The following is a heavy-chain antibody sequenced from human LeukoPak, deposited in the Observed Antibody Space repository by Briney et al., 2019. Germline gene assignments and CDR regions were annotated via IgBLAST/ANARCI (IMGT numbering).Heavy chain of an antibody. CDR3: ARDGYYGSGSYYNRANYYYYYMDV. CDR2: IYTSGST. J-gene: IGHJ6*03. Sequence: SETLSLTCTVSGGSISSGSYYWSWIRQPAGKGLEWIGRIYTSGSTNYNPSLKSRVTISVDTSKNQFSLKLSSVTAADTAVYYCARDGYYGSGSYYNRANYYYYYMDVWGKGTTVTISS. CDR1: GGSISSGSYY. V-gene: IGHV4-61*02. D-gene: IGHD3-10*01.